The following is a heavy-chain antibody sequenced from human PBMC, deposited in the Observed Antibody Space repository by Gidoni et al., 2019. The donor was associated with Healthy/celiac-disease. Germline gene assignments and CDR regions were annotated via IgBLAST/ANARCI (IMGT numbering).Heavy chain of an antibody. J-gene: IGHJ4*02. V-gene: IGHV3-21*01. CDR2: ISSSSSYI. D-gene: IGHD5-18*01. Sequence: EVQLVESGGGLVKPGGSLRLSCAASGFTFSSYSMNWVRQAPGKGLEWVSSISSSSSYIYYADSVKGRFTISRDNAKNSLYLQMNSLRAEDTAVYYCAREETAMVSESFDYWGQGTLVTVSS. CDR3: AREETAMVSESFDY. CDR1: GFTFSSYS.